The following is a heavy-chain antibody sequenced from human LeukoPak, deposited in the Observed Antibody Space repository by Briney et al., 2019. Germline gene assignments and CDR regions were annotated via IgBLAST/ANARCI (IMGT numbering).Heavy chain of an antibody. CDR2: IYYSGST. J-gene: IGHJ4*02. Sequence: SKTLSLTCTVSGGSISSNSYYWGWIRQPPGTGLEYIGSIYYSGSTYYNPSLKSRVTISVDTSKNQFSLRLSSVTAADTAMYYCARRGYNFGYFDYWGQGTPVTVSS. V-gene: IGHV4-39*01. CDR3: ARRGYNFGYFDY. CDR1: GGSISSNSYY. D-gene: IGHD5-18*01.